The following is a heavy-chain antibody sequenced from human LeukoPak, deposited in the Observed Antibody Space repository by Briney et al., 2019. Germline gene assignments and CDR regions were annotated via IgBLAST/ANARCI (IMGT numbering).Heavy chain of an antibody. D-gene: IGHD5-12*01. CDR1: GFTFHTYA. J-gene: IGHJ6*02. Sequence: GGSLRLSCAASGFTFHTYAMTSLRQDPGKALEWVSTISRSGGTTYYAPSVEGLLNISRDNSKSMVNLQMSSLRADDTAVYYCAKDIGQATTGYDNDHYYGMDVWGHGTTVTVSS. CDR3: AKDIGQATTGYDNDHYYGMDV. V-gene: IGHV3-23*01. CDR2: ISRSGGTT.